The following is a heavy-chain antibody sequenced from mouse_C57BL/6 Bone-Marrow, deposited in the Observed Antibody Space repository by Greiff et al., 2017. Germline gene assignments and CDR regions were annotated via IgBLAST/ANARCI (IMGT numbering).Heavy chain of an antibody. J-gene: IGHJ4*01. CDR3: AREGLYGSSYGYAMDY. Sequence: QVQLQQPGAELVKPGASVKLSCKASGYTFTSYWMHWVKQRPGQGLEWIGMIHPNSGSTNYNEKFKSKATLTVDKSSSTAYMQLSSLTSEDSAVYYCAREGLYGSSYGYAMDYWGQGTSVTVSS. CDR1: GYTFTSYW. CDR2: IHPNSGST. V-gene: IGHV1-64*01. D-gene: IGHD1-1*01.